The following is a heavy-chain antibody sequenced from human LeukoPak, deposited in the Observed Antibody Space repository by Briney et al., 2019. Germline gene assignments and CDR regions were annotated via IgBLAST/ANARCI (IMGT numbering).Heavy chain of an antibody. V-gene: IGHV4-4*07. D-gene: IGHD2-15*01. Sequence: SETLSLTCTVSGGSISSYYWSWIRQPAGKGLEWIGRIYANGSTNYNPSLKSRVTMSVDTSKNQFSLKLSSVTAADTAVYYCARGRLLPASAHYYYYYMDVWGKGTTVTVSS. CDR2: IYANGST. CDR1: GGSISSYY. CDR3: ARGRLLPASAHYYYYYMDV. J-gene: IGHJ6*03.